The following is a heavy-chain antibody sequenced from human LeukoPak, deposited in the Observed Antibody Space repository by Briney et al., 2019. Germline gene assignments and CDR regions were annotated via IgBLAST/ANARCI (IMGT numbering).Heavy chain of an antibody. CDR3: ARVSVEMATGFDY. Sequence: GASVKVSCKASGGTFSSYAISWVRQAPGQGLEWMGRIIPILGIANYAQKFQGRVTITADKSTSTAYMELSSLRSEDTAVYYCARVSVEMATGFDYWGQGTLVTVSS. J-gene: IGHJ4*02. CDR2: IIPILGIA. V-gene: IGHV1-69*04. D-gene: IGHD5-24*01. CDR1: GGTFSSYA.